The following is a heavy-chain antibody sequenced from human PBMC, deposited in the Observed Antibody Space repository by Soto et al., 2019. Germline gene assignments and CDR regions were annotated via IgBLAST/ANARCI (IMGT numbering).Heavy chain of an antibody. Sequence: GSLRLSCAASGFTFSSYAMSWVRQAPGKGLEWVSAISGSGGSTYYADSVKGRFTISRDNSKNTLYLQMNSLRAEDTAVYYCAVYGSGSYYSYYYYGMDVWGQGTTVTVSS. CDR1: GFTFSSYA. CDR2: ISGSGGST. D-gene: IGHD3-10*01. J-gene: IGHJ6*02. CDR3: AVYGSGSYYSYYYYGMDV. V-gene: IGHV3-23*01.